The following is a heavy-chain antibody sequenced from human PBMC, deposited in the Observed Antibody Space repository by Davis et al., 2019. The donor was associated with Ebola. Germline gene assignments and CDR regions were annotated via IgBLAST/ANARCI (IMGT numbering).Heavy chain of an antibody. Sequence: AASVKVSCKASGYTFTSYYMHWVRQAPGQGLEWMGIINPSGGSTIYAQKFQGRVTMTEDTSTDTAYMELSSLRSEDTAVYYCATVGDYTQSYYYYGMDVWGQGTTVTVSS. D-gene: IGHD3-16*01. V-gene: IGHV1-46*01. CDR1: GYTFTSYY. CDR2: INPSGGST. J-gene: IGHJ6*02. CDR3: ATVGDYTQSYYYYGMDV.